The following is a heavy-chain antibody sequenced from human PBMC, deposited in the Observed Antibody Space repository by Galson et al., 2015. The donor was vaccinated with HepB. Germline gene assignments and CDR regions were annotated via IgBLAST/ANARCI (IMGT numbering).Heavy chain of an antibody. CDR2: INPSGGST. D-gene: IGHD6-13*01. J-gene: IGHJ6*02. CDR1: GYTFTSYY. CDR3: ARQYSSNRYYYYGMDV. V-gene: IGHV1-46*04. Sequence: SVKVSCKASGYTFTSYYMHWVRQAPGQGLEWMGIINPSGGSTSYAQKLQGRVTMTRDTSTSTVYMELSSLRSEDTAVYYCARQYSSNRYYYYGMDVWGQGTTVTVSS.